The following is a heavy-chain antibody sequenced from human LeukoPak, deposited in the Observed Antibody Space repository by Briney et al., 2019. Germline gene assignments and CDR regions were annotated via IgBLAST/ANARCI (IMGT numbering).Heavy chain of an antibody. Sequence: TGGSLRLSCAASGFTFSSYSMNWVRQAPGKGLEWVSAISGSGGSTYYADSVKGRFTISRDNSKNTLYLQMNSLRAEDTAVYYCAKDLDCSSTSCYKDYWGQGTLVTVSS. CDR3: AKDLDCSSTSCYKDY. CDR1: GFTFSSYS. CDR2: ISGSGGST. V-gene: IGHV3-23*01. D-gene: IGHD2-2*02. J-gene: IGHJ4*02.